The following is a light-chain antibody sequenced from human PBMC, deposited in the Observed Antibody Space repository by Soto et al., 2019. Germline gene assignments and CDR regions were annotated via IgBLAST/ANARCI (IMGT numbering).Light chain of an antibody. J-gene: IGKJ5*01. Sequence: EIVLTQSPATLSLSPGDRAALSCRASQSVSNFLAWYQQKPGQAPRLLIYDASNMATGIPARFSGRGSGTDFTLTTSRLEPEDVAVYCCQQYGSSSITFGQGTRLEIK. CDR3: QQYGSSSIT. V-gene: IGKV3-11*01. CDR1: QSVSNF. CDR2: DAS.